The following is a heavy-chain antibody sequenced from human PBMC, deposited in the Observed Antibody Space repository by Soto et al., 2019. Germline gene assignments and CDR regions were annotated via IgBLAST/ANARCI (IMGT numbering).Heavy chain of an antibody. Sequence: EVQLLESGGGLVQPGGSLRLSCAASGFTFSNHAISWVRQAPGQGLEWVSAISGSGGYTYYADSVKGRFTISRDNSKKTVYLQMNSLRAEDTAVYYCARDDYAVLTGFDFWGQGTPVTVSS. CDR2: ISGSGGYT. D-gene: IGHD3-9*01. CDR3: ARDDYAVLTGFDF. V-gene: IGHV3-23*01. J-gene: IGHJ4*02. CDR1: GFTFSNHA.